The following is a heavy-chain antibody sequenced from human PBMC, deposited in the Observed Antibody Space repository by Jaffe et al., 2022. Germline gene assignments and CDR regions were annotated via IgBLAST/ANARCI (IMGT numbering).Heavy chain of an antibody. V-gene: IGHV3-48*03. Sequence: EVQLVESGGGLVQPGGSLRLSCAASGFTFSSYEMNWVRQAPGKGLEWVSYISSSGSTIYYADSVKGRFTISRDNAKNSLYLQMNSLRAEDTAVYYCARDSPRFGEGCFDYWGQGTLVTVSS. CDR1: GFTFSSYE. CDR3: ARDSPRFGEGCFDY. CDR2: ISSSGSTI. J-gene: IGHJ4*02. D-gene: IGHD3-10*01.